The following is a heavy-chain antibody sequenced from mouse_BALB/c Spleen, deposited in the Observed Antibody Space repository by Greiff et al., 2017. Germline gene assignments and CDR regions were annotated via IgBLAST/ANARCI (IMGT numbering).Heavy chain of an antibody. J-gene: IGHJ3*01. V-gene: IGHV1S81*02. CDR3: TRRWFAY. Sequence: VQRVESGAELVKPGASVKLSCKASGYTFTSYYMYWVKQRPGQGLEWIGEINPSNGGTNFNEKFKSKATLTVDKSSSTAYMQLSSLTSEDSAVYYCTRRWFAYWGQGTLVTVSA. CDR2: INPSNGGT. CDR1: GYTFTSYY.